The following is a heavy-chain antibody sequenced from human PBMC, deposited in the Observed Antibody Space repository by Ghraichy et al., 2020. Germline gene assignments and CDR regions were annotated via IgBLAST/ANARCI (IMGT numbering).Heavy chain of an antibody. CDR3: ARQYSDFWSGYSSIDY. V-gene: IGHV3-11*01. CDR1: GFTFSDYY. D-gene: IGHD3-3*01. J-gene: IGHJ4*02. CDR2: ISGGGGTK. Sequence: GWSLRLSCAASGFTFSDYYMNWIRQAPGKGLEWLSYISGGGGTKYYADSVKGRFTISRDNANNSLYLQMNSLRAEDTAVYYCARQYSDFWSGYSSIDYWGQGTLVTVSS.